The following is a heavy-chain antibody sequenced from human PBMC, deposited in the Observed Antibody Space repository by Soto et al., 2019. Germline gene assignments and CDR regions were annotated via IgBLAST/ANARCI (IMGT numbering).Heavy chain of an antibody. J-gene: IGHJ4*02. CDR3: ATYGQHLMDS. CDR2: IGSGGDGI. D-gene: IGHD4-17*01. V-gene: IGHV3-23*01. CDR1: GFTFSSFA. Sequence: EVQLLESGGDLIQPGGSLRLSCAASGFTFSSFAMKWVRQAPGKGLEWVSVIGSGGDGIHYADSVKGRFTISRDDSKHTVTRQMNGLRVEDTAVYYCATYGQHLMDSWGQGTLVTVSS.